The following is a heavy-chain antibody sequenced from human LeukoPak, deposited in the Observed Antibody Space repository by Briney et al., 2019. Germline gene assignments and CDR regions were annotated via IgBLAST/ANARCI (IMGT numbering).Heavy chain of an antibody. CDR1: GFTISSNY. D-gene: IGHD3-10*01. CDR2: IRYDGINK. CDR3: ARPGSKSDWYFDL. V-gene: IGHV3-33*08. J-gene: IGHJ2*01. Sequence: GGSLRLSCAASGFTISSNYMSWVRQAPGKGLEWVAVIRYDGINKYYADSVKGRFTISRDNSKNTQYLQMNSLRAEDTAVYYCARPGSKSDWYFDLWGRGTLVTVSS.